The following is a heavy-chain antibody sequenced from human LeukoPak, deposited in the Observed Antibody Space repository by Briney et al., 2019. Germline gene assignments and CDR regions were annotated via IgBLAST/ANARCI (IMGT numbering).Heavy chain of an antibody. D-gene: IGHD5-18*01. Sequence: PGGSLRLSCAASGFTFSSYSMNWVRQAPGKGLEWVSSISSSSSYIYYADSVKGRFTISRDNAKNSLYLQMNSLRAEDTAVYYCARGGYSYGYSAYGMDVWGQGTTVTVSS. J-gene: IGHJ6*02. CDR1: GFTFSSYS. CDR3: ARGGYSYGYSAYGMDV. V-gene: IGHV3-21*01. CDR2: ISSSSSYI.